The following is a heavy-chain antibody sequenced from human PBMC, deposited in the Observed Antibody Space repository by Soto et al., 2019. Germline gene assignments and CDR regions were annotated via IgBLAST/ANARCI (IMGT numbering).Heavy chain of an antibody. CDR1: GFTFSSYS. CDR3: ARDLSGYGDYHFDY. Sequence: PGGSLRLSCAASGFTFSSYSMSWVRQAPGKGLEWVANIKQDGSEKYYVDSVKGRFTISRDNAKNSLYLQMNSLRAEDTAVYYCARDLSGYGDYHFDYWGQGTLVTVSS. V-gene: IGHV3-7*03. CDR2: IKQDGSEK. D-gene: IGHD4-17*01. J-gene: IGHJ4*02.